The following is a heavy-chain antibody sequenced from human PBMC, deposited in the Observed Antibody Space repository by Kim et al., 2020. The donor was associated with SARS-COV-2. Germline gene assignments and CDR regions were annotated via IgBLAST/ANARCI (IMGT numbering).Heavy chain of an antibody. CDR2: ISGSGGGS. V-gene: IGHV3-23*01. CDR3: VAFASGKYMTVLSSYYYMDV. J-gene: IGHJ6*03. Sequence: GGSLRLSCSVSGVNFANYAMTWIRQAPGKGLEGVSAISGSGGGSYYADSVKGRFTISRDNSKSTLSMQLNSLTVEDTAFYYCVAFASGKYMTVLSSYYYMDVWGEGTTVTVSS. CDR1: GVNFANYA. D-gene: IGHD3-10*01.